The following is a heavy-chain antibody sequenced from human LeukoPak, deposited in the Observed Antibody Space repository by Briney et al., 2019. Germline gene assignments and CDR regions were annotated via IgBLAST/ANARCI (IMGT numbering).Heavy chain of an antibody. V-gene: IGHV3-15*01. D-gene: IGHD2/OR15-2a*01. Sequence: GGSLRLSCAASGFTFSNAWMNWVRQAPGKGLEWVGRIKSRNDGGTTDCAAPVKGRFSISRDDSKNTLYLQMSSLKTEDTAVYYCASSMPGGVAIGWFDAWGQGTLVTVSS. CDR2: IKSRNDGGTT. CDR1: GFTFSNAW. CDR3: ASSMPGGVAIGWFDA. J-gene: IGHJ5*02.